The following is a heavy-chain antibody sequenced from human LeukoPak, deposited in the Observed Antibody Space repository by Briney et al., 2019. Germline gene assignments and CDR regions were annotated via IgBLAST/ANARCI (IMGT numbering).Heavy chain of an antibody. V-gene: IGHV4-4*07. J-gene: IGHJ4*02. D-gene: IGHD5-12*01. Sequence: SETLSLTCIVSGGSISNYFWNWIRQPAGKGLEWIGRIYSSGSTNYNPSLKSRVTMSVDPSKNQLSLKLRSVTAADTAVYYCVREDIVATISSFDYWGQGTQVTVSS. CDR2: IYSSGST. CDR1: GGSISNYF. CDR3: VREDIVATISSFDY.